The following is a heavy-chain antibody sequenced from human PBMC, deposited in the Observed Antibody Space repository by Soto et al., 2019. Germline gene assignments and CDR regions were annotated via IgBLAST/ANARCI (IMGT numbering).Heavy chain of an antibody. Sequence: GESLKISCKGSGYSFTSYWIGWVRQMPGKGLEWMGIIYPGDSDTRYSPSFQGQVTISADKSISTAYLQWSSLKASDTAMYYCARHRSADKNIAVPYDAFDIWGQGTMVTVSS. V-gene: IGHV5-51*01. CDR2: IYPGDSDT. D-gene: IGHD6-19*01. CDR1: GYSFTSYW. J-gene: IGHJ3*02. CDR3: ARHRSADKNIAVPYDAFDI.